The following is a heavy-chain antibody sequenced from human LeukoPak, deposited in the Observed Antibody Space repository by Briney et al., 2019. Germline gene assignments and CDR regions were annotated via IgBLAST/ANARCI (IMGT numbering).Heavy chain of an antibody. V-gene: IGHV4-4*07. CDR1: GGSISSYY. CDR3: ARDKSSWYSGDYYYYMDV. Sequence: SETLSLTCTVSGGSISSYYWSWIRQPAGKGLEWIGRIYTSGSTNYNPSLKSRVTMSVDTSNNQFSLKLSSVTAADTAVYYCARDKSSWYSGDYYYYMDVWGKGTTVTVSS. J-gene: IGHJ6*03. D-gene: IGHD6-13*01. CDR2: IYTSGST.